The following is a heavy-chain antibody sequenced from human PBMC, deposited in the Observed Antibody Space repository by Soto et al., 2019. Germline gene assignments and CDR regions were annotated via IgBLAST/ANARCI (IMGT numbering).Heavy chain of an antibody. CDR3: ARDGYYDFWSGSLYGMDV. CDR1: GGPISSGGYS. D-gene: IGHD3-3*01. V-gene: IGHV4-30-2*01. J-gene: IGHJ6*02. Sequence: QLQLQESGSGLVKPSQTLSLTCAVSGGPISSGGYSWSWIRQPPGKGLEWIGYIYHSGSTYYNPSLKSRVTISVDRSKNQFSLKLSSVTAADTAVYYCARDGYYDFWSGSLYGMDVWGQGTTVTVSS. CDR2: IYHSGST.